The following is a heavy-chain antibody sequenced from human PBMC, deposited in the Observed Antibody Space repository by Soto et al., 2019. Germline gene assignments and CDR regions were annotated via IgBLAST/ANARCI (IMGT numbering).Heavy chain of an antibody. CDR1: GGYISSYY. CDR3: ARPAYYDFWSGYYSP. V-gene: IGHV4-59*08. J-gene: IGHJ5*02. Sequence: QVQLQESGPGLVKPSETLSLTCTVSGGYISSYYWSWIRQPPGKGLEWIGYIYYSGSTNYNPSLKSRVTISVDPSKNQFSLKLSSLTAADTAVYYRARPAYYDFWSGYYSPWGQGTLVTLSS. D-gene: IGHD3-3*01. CDR2: IYYSGST.